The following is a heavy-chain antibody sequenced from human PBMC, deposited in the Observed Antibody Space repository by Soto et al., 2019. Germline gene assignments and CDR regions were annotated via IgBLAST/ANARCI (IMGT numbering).Heavy chain of an antibody. CDR3: GRVCAGYSGGGYQRGEFDY. J-gene: IGHJ4*02. CDR2: IWYDASNK. D-gene: IGHD6-19*01. CDR1: GFTFSSYG. Sequence: GGSLRLSCAASGFTFSSYGMHWVRQAPGKGLEWVAVIWYDASNKYYADSVKGRFTISRDNSKNTLYLQMNSLRAEDTAVYYCGRVCAGYSGGGYQRGEFDYGGRGTLVTVSS. V-gene: IGHV3-33*01.